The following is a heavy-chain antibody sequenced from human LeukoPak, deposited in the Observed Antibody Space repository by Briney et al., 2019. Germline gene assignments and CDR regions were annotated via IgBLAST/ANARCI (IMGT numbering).Heavy chain of an antibody. V-gene: IGHV1-2*02. D-gene: IGHD4-17*01. J-gene: IGHJ5*02. CDR3: ARDRLGLRRGRVNWFDP. CDR1: GYTFTDYY. CDR2: IIPNSGGT. Sequence: ASVKVSCKASGYTFTDYYMHWVRQAPGQGLEWMGWIIPNSGGTEYEQKFQGRVTMTRDTSISTVYMELSRLRSDDTAMYYCARDRLGLRRGRVNWFDPWGQGTLVTVSS.